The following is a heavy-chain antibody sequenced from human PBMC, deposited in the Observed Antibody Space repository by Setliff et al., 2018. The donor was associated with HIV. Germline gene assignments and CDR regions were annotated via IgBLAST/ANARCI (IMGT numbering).Heavy chain of an antibody. Sequence: PSETLSLTCAVYGGSFSGYYWSWIRQPPGKGLEWIGEINHSGSTNYNPSLKSRVAIPVDTSKNQFSVKLSSVTAADTAVYYCARRRWELLKRGAAFDIWGQGTMVTVSS. CDR3: ARRRWELLKRGAAFDI. V-gene: IGHV4-34*01. D-gene: IGHD1-26*01. CDR1: GGSFSGYY. CDR2: INHSGST. J-gene: IGHJ3*02.